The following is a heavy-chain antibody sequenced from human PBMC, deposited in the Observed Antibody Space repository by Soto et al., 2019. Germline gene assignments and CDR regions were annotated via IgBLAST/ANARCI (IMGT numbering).Heavy chain of an antibody. J-gene: IGHJ4*02. CDR1: GFTFSDYY. V-gene: IGHV3-11*01. Sequence: QVQLVESGGGLVKPGGSLRLSCAASGFTFSDYYMTWIRQAPGKALEWASYISTSGSTTYYADSVKGRFTISRDNAKNALYLQMIGLRAEDTAVYYCASDFRYDGAPAFDYWCQGNLVSVSS. CDR3: ASDFRYDGAPAFDY. D-gene: IGHD2-2*01. CDR2: ISTSGSTT.